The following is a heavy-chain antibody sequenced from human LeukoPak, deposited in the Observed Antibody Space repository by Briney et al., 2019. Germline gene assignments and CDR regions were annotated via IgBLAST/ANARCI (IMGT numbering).Heavy chain of an antibody. CDR1: GGSISSGGYS. D-gene: IGHD6-19*01. CDR3: ARGPSAGYSSGWYYFDY. Sequence: SETLSLTCAVSGGSISSGGYSWSWIRQPPGKGLEWIGYIYHSGSTYYNPSLKSRVTISVDRSKNQFSLKLSSVTAADTAVYYCARGPSAGYSSGWYYFDYWGQGTLVTVSS. CDR2: IYHSGST. V-gene: IGHV4-30-2*01. J-gene: IGHJ4*02.